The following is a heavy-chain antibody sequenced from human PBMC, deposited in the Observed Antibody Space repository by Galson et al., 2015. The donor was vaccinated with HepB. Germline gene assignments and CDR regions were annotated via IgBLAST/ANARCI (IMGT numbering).Heavy chain of an antibody. CDR3: AREAREFGTSSYDY. V-gene: IGHV3-21*01. J-gene: IGHJ4*02. CDR2: ISSSSSYI. CDR1: GFTFSSHS. Sequence: SLRLSCAASGFTFSSHSMNWVRQAPGKGLEWVSSISSSSSYIYYADSVKGRFTISRDNARNSLYLQMNSLRAEDTAVYYCAREAREFGTSSYDYWGQGTLVTVSS. D-gene: IGHD6-6*01.